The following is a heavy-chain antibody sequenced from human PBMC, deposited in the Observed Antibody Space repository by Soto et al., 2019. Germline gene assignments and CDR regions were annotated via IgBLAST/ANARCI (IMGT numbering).Heavy chain of an antibody. CDR3: ARGGETYYYDSSGPLPRS. J-gene: IGHJ5*02. CDR2: IYSGGST. CDR1: GFTVSSNY. D-gene: IGHD3-22*01. Sequence: PGGSLRLSCAASGFTVSSNYMSWVRQAPGKGLEWVSVIYSGGSTYYADSVKGRFTISRDNSKNTLYLQMNSLRAEDTAVYYCARGGETYYYDSSGPLPRSWGQGTLVTVYS. V-gene: IGHV3-53*01.